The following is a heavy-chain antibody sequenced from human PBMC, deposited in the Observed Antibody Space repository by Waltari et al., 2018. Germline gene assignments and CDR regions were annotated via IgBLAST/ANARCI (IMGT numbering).Heavy chain of an antibody. J-gene: IGHJ5*02. CDR2: IYTSGST. CDR1: GGSISSYY. Sequence: QVQLQESGPGLVKPSETLSLTCTVSGGSISSYYWSWIRQPAGKGLEWIGRIYTSGSTNYNPSLKSRVTMSVDTSKNQFSLKLSSVTAADTAVYYCARDLLVRSWPRSAGYNWFDPWGQGTLVTVSS. CDR3: ARDLLVRSWPRSAGYNWFDP. D-gene: IGHD6-13*01. V-gene: IGHV4-4*07.